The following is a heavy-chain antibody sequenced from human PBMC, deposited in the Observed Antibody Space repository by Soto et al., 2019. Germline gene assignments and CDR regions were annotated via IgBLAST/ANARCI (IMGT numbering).Heavy chain of an antibody. CDR3: AKPISGYYAPSDH. CDR2: ISDSGGST. J-gene: IGHJ4*02. V-gene: IGHV3-23*01. D-gene: IGHD3-22*01. CDR1: GFTFSSFA. Sequence: GGSLRLSCAASGFTFSSFAMSWVRQAPGKGLEWVSVISDSGGSTYYTDSVRGRFTISRDNSKSTLFLQMNSLRGDDTAIYYCAKPISGYYAPSDHWGQGTQVTVSS.